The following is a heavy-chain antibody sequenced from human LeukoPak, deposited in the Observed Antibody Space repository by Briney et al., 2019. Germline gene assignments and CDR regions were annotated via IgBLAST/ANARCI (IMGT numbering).Heavy chain of an antibody. Sequence: SETLSLTCAVSGSSITSDYFWGWIRQPPGKGLEWIATIYYSWGTYFNPSLKSRVSISLDASKNQFPLKLTSLTAADTAIYYCARNVTAGFFDFWGQGILVTVSS. CDR3: ARNVTAGFFDF. CDR1: GSSITSDYF. D-gene: IGHD1-1*01. CDR2: IYYSWGT. J-gene: IGHJ4*02. V-gene: IGHV4-38-2*01.